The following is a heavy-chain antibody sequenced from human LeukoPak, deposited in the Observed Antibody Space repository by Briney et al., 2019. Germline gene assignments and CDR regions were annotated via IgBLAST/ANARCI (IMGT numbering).Heavy chain of an antibody. CDR3: ASSRDNFDY. D-gene: IGHD5-24*01. Sequence: GGSLRLSCAASGFPFSSYSMNWVHQAPGKGLEWVSYISSGSSNMYYADSVKGRFTTSRDNAKNSLYLQLSSLRAEDTAVYYCASSRDNFDYWGQGTLVTVSS. CDR1: GFPFSSYS. V-gene: IGHV3-48*04. J-gene: IGHJ4*02. CDR2: ISSGSSNM.